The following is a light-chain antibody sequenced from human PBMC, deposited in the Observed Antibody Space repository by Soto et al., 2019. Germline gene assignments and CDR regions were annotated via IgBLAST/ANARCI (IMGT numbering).Light chain of an antibody. V-gene: IGKV3-15*01. Sequence: EVVMTQSPATLSVSPGERATLSCRASQSVSSQLAWYQQKPGQAPRLLIYGASTRATGIPVRFSGSGSGTEVTLTISSLQSEDFAVYYCQQYNNWPPYTFGQGTKVEIK. CDR2: GAS. J-gene: IGKJ2*01. CDR3: QQYNNWPPYT. CDR1: QSVSSQ.